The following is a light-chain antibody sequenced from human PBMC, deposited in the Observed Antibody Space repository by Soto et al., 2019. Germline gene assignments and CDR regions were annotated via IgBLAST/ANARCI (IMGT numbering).Light chain of an antibody. V-gene: IGKV1-13*02. Sequence: AIQLTQSQSSLSVSVRDRVTVTCRASQGISSALAWYQQTPGNAPKVLIYAASTLQSGVPSRFSGSGSGTDFTLTISSLQPEDFATYYCQQANSFPLTFGGGTKVDIK. J-gene: IGKJ4*01. CDR2: AAS. CDR1: QGISSA. CDR3: QQANSFPLT.